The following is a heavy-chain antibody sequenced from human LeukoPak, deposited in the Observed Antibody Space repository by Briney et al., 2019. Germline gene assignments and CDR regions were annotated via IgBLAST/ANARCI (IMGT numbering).Heavy chain of an antibody. CDR3: ARGPWTEYFQY. D-gene: IGHD3/OR15-3a*01. CDR2: IYHSGST. J-gene: IGHJ1*01. Sequence: SETLSLTCTDSGDSISSYYWSWIRQSPGKGLEWIAYIYHSGSTNYNPSLESRVTISVETSKNQFSLKLRSVTAADTAVYYCARGPWTEYFQYWGQGTLVTVSS. V-gene: IGHV4-59*01. CDR1: GDSISSYY.